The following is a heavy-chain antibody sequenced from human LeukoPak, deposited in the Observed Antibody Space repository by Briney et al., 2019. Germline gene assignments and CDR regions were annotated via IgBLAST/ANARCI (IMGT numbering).Heavy chain of an antibody. D-gene: IGHD5-18*01. V-gene: IGHV4-39*07. CDR2: IYYSGST. CDR1: GGSISSSSYY. Sequence: SETLSLTCTVSGGSISSSSYYWGWIRQPPGKGLEWIGSIYYSGSTYYNPSLKSRVTISVDKSKSQFSLKLSSVTAADTAVYYCARKGYTIGSFDYWGQGTLVTVSS. J-gene: IGHJ4*02. CDR3: ARKGYTIGSFDY.